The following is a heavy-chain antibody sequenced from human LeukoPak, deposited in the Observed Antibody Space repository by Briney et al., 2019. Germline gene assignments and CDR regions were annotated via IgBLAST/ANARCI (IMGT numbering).Heavy chain of an antibody. J-gene: IGHJ5*02. Sequence: SETLSLTCTVSGDSISSYYWSWIRQPPGKGLEWIGYIDYSGSSNINPSLKSRVTISEDTSKNQFSLKLSSVTTADTAVYYCARAPPSRGWFDLWGQGPLVTVS. CDR3: ARAPPSRGWFDL. CDR2: IDYSGSS. CDR1: GDSISSYY. D-gene: IGHD6-13*01. V-gene: IGHV4-59*01.